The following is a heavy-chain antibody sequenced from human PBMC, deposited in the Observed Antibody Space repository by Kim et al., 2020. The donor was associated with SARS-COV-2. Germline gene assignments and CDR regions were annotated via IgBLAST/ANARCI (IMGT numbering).Heavy chain of an antibody. CDR2: ISGSGGVT. Sequence: GGSLRLSCAASGFAFSTYGMSWVRQAPGRGLEWVSYISGSGGVTHYADSVKGRFTISRDNSKNTLYLQMNSLRAEDTAVFYCAKGATGSSDYWGQGTLVTVSS. J-gene: IGHJ4*02. CDR3: AKGATGSSDY. CDR1: GFAFSTYG. D-gene: IGHD1-26*01. V-gene: IGHV3-23*01.